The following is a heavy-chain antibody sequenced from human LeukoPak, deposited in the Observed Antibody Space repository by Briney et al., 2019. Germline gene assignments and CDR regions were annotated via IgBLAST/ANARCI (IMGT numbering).Heavy chain of an antibody. CDR3: ARDVGYCSGGSCYRWFAS. CDR2: ISTGSGVI. Sequence: GGSLRLSCVASGFTSSLFSISWVRQAPGKGREGVSYISTGSGVIYYADSVRGRFSISRDDASNSVSLQMNSLRADDTAVYYCARDVGYCSGGSCYRWFASWGQGTLVTVSS. V-gene: IGHV3-48*01. CDR1: GFTSSLFS. D-gene: IGHD2-15*01. J-gene: IGHJ5*01.